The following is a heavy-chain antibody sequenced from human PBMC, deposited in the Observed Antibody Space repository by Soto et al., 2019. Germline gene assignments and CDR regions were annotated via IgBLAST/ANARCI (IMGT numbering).Heavy chain of an antibody. CDR3: ARVSGYSYTSRRYYYYGMDV. J-gene: IGHJ6*01. CDR2: IIPIFGTA. V-gene: IGHV1-69*13. D-gene: IGHD5-18*01. CDR1: GGTFSSYA. Sequence: SVKVSCKASGGTFSSYAISWVRQAPGQGLEWMGGIIPIFGTANYAQKFQGRVTITADESTSTAYMELSSLRSEDTAVYYCARVSGYSYTSRRYYYYGMDVWGQGTTVTVS.